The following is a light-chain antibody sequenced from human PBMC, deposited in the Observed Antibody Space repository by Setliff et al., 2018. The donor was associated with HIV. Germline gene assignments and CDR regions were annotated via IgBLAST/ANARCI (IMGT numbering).Light chain of an antibody. CDR1: SNDIDRYNR. CDR2: DVT. J-gene: IGLJ2*01. Sequence: QSVLTQPPSVSGSPGQSVTISCTGTSNDIDRYNRVSWYQQPPGTAPKLIIYDVTNRPSGVPDRFSGSKSDNTASLTISGLQAEDEADYYCTPYTSSSTLVFGGGTKVTVL. V-gene: IGLV2-18*02. CDR3: TPYTSSSTLV.